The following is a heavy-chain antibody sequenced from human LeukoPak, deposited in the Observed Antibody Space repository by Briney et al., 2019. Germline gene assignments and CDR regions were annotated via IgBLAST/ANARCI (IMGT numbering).Heavy chain of an antibody. D-gene: IGHD5-12*01. CDR1: GFTFSNHW. V-gene: IGHV3-30-3*01. CDR2: ISYDGSNK. Sequence: PGGSLRLSCEASGFTFSNHWMHWVRQAPGKGLEWVAVISYDGSNKYYADSVKGRFTISRDNSKNTLYLQMNSLRAEDTAVYYCARDGIVATIAYWGQGTLVTVSS. J-gene: IGHJ4*02. CDR3: ARDGIVATIAY.